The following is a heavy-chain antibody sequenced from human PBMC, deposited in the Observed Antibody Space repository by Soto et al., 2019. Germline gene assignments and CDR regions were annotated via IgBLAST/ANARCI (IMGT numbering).Heavy chain of an antibody. V-gene: IGHV1-2*02. CDR3: ARAPWFGASYYFDY. D-gene: IGHD3-10*01. CDR2: INPNSGGT. CDR1: GYTFTGYY. J-gene: IGHJ4*02. Sequence: ASVKVSCKASGYTFTGYYMHWVRQAPGQGLEWMGWINPNSGGTNYAQKFQGRVTMTRDTSISTAYMELSRLRSDDTAVYYCARAPWFGASYYFDYWGQGTLVTVSS.